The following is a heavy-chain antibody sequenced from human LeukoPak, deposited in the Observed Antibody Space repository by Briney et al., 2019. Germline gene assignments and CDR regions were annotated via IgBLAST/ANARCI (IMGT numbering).Heavy chain of an antibody. CDR2: ISSSGSTI. CDR3: ARDIRYGDYINYYYGMDV. Sequence: PGGSLRLSCAASGFTFSDYYMSWIRQAPRKGLEWVSYISSSGSTIYYADSVKGRFTISRDNAKNSLYLQMNSLRAEDTAVYYCARDIRYGDYINYYYGMDVWGQGTTVTASS. J-gene: IGHJ6*02. D-gene: IGHD4-17*01. CDR1: GFTFSDYY. V-gene: IGHV3-11*01.